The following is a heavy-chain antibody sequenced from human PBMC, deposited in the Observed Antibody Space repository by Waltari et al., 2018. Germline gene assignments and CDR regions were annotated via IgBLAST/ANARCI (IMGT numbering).Heavy chain of an antibody. J-gene: IGHJ1*01. CDR2: ISYDGSNK. V-gene: IGHV3-30-3*01. Sequence: QVQLVESGGGVVQPGRSLRLSCAASGFTFSSYAMHWVRQAPGKGLEWVAVISYDGSNKYYADSVKGRFTISRDNSKNTLYLQMNSLRAEDTAVYYCARPRTVTYYYDSSGYYNGVYFQHWGQGTLVTVSS. CDR3: ARPRTVTYYYDSSGYYNGVYFQH. D-gene: IGHD3-22*01. CDR1: GFTFSSYA.